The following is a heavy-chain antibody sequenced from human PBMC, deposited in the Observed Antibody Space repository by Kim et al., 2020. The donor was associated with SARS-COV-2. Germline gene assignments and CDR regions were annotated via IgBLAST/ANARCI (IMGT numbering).Heavy chain of an antibody. D-gene: IGHD6-6*01. V-gene: IGHV3-30*18. Sequence: GGSLRLSCAASGFTFSSYGMHWVRQAPGKGLEWVAVISYDGSNKYYADSVKGRFTISRDNSKNTLYLQMNSLRAEDTAVYYCAKQLFPGLVVVEYYYYYGMDVWGQGTTVTVSS. J-gene: IGHJ6*02. CDR2: ISYDGSNK. CDR3: AKQLFPGLVVVEYYYYYGMDV. CDR1: GFTFSSYG.